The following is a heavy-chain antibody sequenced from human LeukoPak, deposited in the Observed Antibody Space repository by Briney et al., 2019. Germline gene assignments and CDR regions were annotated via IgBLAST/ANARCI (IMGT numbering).Heavy chain of an antibody. V-gene: IGHV4-39*07. CDR1: GGSISSSSYY. J-gene: IGHJ4*02. Sequence: PSETLSLTCTVSGGSISSSSYYWGWIRQPPGKGLEWIGSIYHSGSTYYNPSLKSRVTISVDTSKNQFSLKLSSVTAADTAVYYCARVPTTTVVTPRFDYWGQGTLVTVSS. D-gene: IGHD4-23*01. CDR2: IYHSGST. CDR3: ARVPTTTVVTPRFDY.